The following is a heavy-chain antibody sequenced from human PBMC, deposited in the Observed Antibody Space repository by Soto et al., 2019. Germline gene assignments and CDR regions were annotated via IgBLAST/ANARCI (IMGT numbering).Heavy chain of an antibody. J-gene: IGHJ6*02. Sequence: SQRLPYTAAEGKFRDYGGHRIRQNQAKGLERVSVSTTTGHTYYAASAKGRFTISRENAENSLYLQMNSLRAEDAAVYYCARGDPLNYGSYLYWPYHVMDFLVRGTTVTV. V-gene: IGHV3-13*01. CDR3: ARGDPLNYGSYLYWPYHVMDF. CDR1: EGKFRDYG. D-gene: IGHD2-2*02. CDR2: STTTGHT.